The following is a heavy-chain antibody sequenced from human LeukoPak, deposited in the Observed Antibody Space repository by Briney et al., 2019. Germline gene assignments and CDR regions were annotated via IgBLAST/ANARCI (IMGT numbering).Heavy chain of an antibody. CDR2: INHSGST. J-gene: IGHJ1*01. V-gene: IGHV4-34*01. CDR1: GGSFSGYY. D-gene: IGHD5-18*01. CDR3: ARGGIQLWSQGRYFQH. Sequence: SETLSLTCAVYGGSFSGYYWSWIRQPPGKGLEWIGEINHSGSTNYNPSLKSRGTISVDTSKNQFSLKLSSVTAADTAVYYCARGGIQLWSQGRYFQHWGQGTLVTVSS.